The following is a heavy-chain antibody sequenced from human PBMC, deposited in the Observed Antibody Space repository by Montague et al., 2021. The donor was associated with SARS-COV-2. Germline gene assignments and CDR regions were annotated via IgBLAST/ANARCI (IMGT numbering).Heavy chain of an antibody. CDR1: GAPINIGNYY. CDR2: IYTSGRT. CDR3: ARDFPTGRYYFDF. Sequence: TLSLTCTVSGAPINIGNYYWNWIRQPAGKGLEWIGRIYTSGRTEYNPSLKSRLTISFNTSKNEFSLRLNSLTAADTAVYYCARDFPTGRYYFDFWGQGTLVIVSS. V-gene: IGHV4-61*02. J-gene: IGHJ4*02. D-gene: IGHD3-10*01.